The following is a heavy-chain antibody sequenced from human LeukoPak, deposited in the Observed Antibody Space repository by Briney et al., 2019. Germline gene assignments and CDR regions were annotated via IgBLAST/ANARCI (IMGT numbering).Heavy chain of an antibody. CDR2: ITDSGST. V-gene: IGHV4-34*01. D-gene: IGHD2-8*01. CDR3: ARGLMVYAIVAYDAYDL. J-gene: IGHJ3*01. Sequence: SETLSLTCVVSGGSFSGFYWSWIRQPPGKGLEWIGEITDSGSTNYNPSLKSRVTISVDTSKNHFSLNLTSVTAADTAVYYCARGLMVYAIVAYDAYDLWGQGTKVTVSS. CDR1: GGSFSGFY.